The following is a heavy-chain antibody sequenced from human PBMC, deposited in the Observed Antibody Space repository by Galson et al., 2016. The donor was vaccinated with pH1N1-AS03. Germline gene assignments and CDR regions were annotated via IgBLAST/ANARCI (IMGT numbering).Heavy chain of an antibody. CDR2: IWFDGNDK. CDR3: ARGWIGCTSTSCYGVDY. V-gene: IGHV3-33*01. CDR1: GFIFSSYC. J-gene: IGHJ4*02. Sequence: SLRLSCAASGFIFSSYCMYWVRQAPGKGLEWVAVIWFDGNDKYYADSVKGRFTISRDNSKNTLYLQMNSLRAEDTAVYYCARGWIGCTSTSCYGVDYWGQGTLVTVSS. D-gene: IGHD2-2*01.